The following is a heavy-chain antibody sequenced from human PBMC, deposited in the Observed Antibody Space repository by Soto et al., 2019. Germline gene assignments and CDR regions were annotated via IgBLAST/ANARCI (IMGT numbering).Heavy chain of an antibody. CDR3: AKTSPFYCSGRSCHLDY. D-gene: IGHD2-15*01. CDR2: ISYAGSNK. V-gene: IGHV3-30*18. J-gene: IGHJ4*02. Sequence: HLSRSLRLSCAASGFTFSSHAMPLVRQAPGKGLECVSVISYAGSNKYYADSVKGRFTISRDNSKNTLYLQMNSLRAEDTAVYYCAKTSPFYCSGRSCHLDYSAQGTFVTGSS. CDR1: GFTFSSHA.